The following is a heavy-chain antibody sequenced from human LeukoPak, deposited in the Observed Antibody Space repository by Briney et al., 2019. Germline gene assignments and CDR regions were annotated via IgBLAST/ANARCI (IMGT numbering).Heavy chain of an antibody. V-gene: IGHV3-21*01. D-gene: IGHD3-10*01. CDR2: ISSSSSYI. CDR1: GFTFSSYS. J-gene: IGHJ6*04. Sequence: GGSLRLSCAASGFTFSSYSMNWVRQAPGKGLEWVSSISSSSSYIYYADLVKGRFTISRDNAKNSLYLQMSSLRAEDTAVYYCAREFMVRGVIISWGKGTTVTVSS. CDR3: AREFMVRGVIIS.